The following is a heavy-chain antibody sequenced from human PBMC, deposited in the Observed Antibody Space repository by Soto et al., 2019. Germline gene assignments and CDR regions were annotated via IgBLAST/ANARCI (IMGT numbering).Heavy chain of an antibody. CDR3: FQGFLRISWFDP. CDR2: ISYDGSNK. J-gene: IGHJ5*02. Sequence: GGSLRLSCAASGFTFSSYGMHWVRQAPGKGLEWVAVISYDGSNKYYADSVKGRFTISRDNSKNTLYLQMNSLRAEDTAVYYWFQGFLRISWFDPWGQGTLVTVFS. D-gene: IGHD3-3*01. V-gene: IGHV3-30*03. CDR1: GFTFSSYG.